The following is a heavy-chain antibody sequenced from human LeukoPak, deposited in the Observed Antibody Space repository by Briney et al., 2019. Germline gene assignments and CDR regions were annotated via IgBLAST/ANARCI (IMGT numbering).Heavy chain of an antibody. CDR2: ISGSDGTT. V-gene: IGHV3-23*01. D-gene: IGHD4-17*01. J-gene: IGHJ4*02. Sequence: GGSLRLSCAASGFTFSNYAMSWVRQAPGKGLEWVSVISGSDGTTYHADSVKGRFTISRDNSKNTLSLQMNSLRAEDTAVYYCATTNYADYTFEYWGQGTLVTVSS. CDR1: GFTFSNYA. CDR3: ATTNYADYTFEY.